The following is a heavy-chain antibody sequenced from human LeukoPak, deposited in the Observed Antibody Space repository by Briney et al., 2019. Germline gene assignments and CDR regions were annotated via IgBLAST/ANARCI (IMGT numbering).Heavy chain of an antibody. D-gene: IGHD2-15*01. J-gene: IGHJ4*02. CDR3: ARTSPRAATFDY. V-gene: IGHV4-4*07. Sequence: PSETLSLTCAVSGGSISSYYWSWIRQPAGKGLEWIGRIYTSGTTNYNPSLESRVTMSVDTSKNQFSLNLNSVTAADTAVYYCARTSPRAATFDYWGQGTLVTVSS. CDR1: GGSISSYY. CDR2: IYTSGTT.